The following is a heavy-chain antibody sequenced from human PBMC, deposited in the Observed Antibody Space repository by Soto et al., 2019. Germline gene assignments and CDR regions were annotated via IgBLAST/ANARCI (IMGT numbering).Heavy chain of an antibody. D-gene: IGHD6-13*01. CDR3: ARDGGAAAGTPQSYYYYYGMDV. CDR1: GFTFSSYG. CDR2: IWYDGSNK. J-gene: IGHJ6*02. Sequence: QVQLVESGGGVVQPGRSLRLSCAASGFTFSSYGMHWVRQAPGKGLEWVAVIWYDGSNKYYADSVKGRFTISRDNSKNTLYLQMNSLRAEDTAVYYCARDGGAAAGTPQSYYYYYGMDVWGPGTTVTVSS. V-gene: IGHV3-33*01.